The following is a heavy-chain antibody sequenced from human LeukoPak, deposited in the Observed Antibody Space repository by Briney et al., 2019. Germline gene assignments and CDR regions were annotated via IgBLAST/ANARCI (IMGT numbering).Heavy chain of an antibody. D-gene: IGHD4-17*01. CDR2: IIPIFGTA. CDR3: AREGHDYGDYGPDAFDI. J-gene: IGHJ3*02. V-gene: IGHV1-69*01. Sequence: SVKVSCKASGGTFSSYAISWVRQAPGQGLEWMGGIIPIFGTANYAQKFQGRVTITADESTSTAYMELSSLRSEDTAVYDCAREGHDYGDYGPDAFDIWGQGTMVTVSS. CDR1: GGTFSSYA.